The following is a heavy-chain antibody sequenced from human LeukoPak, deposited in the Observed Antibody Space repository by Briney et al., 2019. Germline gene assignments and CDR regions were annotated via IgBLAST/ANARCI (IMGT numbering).Heavy chain of an antibody. CDR2: ISAYSGNT. J-gene: IGHJ4*02. CDR1: GYTFTSYG. CDR3: ARDRHCYYGSGSYSPHDY. Sequence: ASVKVSCKASGYTFTSYGIIWVRQAPGQGLEWMGWISAYSGNTNYAQKLQGRVTMTTDTSTSTAYMELRSLRSDDTAVYYCARDRHCYYGSGSYSPHDYWGQGTLVTVSS. V-gene: IGHV1-18*01. D-gene: IGHD3-10*01.